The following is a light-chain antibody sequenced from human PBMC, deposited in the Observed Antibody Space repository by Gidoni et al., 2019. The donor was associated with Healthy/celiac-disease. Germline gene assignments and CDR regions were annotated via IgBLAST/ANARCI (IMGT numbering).Light chain of an antibody. V-gene: IGKV1-5*01. Sequence: DIQMTQSPSTLSASVGDRVTITCRASQSISSWLAWYQQKPGKAPKLMIYDASSVDSGVPSRFSGSGSEKEFTLTISSLQPDDFATYCCQQYNSYPFTFGPGTKVDIK. CDR1: QSISSW. CDR3: QQYNSYPFT. J-gene: IGKJ3*01. CDR2: DAS.